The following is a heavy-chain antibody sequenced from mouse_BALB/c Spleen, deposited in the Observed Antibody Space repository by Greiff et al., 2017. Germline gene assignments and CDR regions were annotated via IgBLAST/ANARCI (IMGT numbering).Heavy chain of an antibody. J-gene: IGHJ4*01. CDR1: GFSLTSYG. CDR3: ARDPYYYGSSYYYAMDY. D-gene: IGHD1-1*01. V-gene: IGHV2-9*02. Sequence: QVQLKESGPGLVAPSQSLSITCTVSGFSLTSYGVHWVRQPPGKGLEWLGVIWAGGSTNYNSALMSRLSISKDNSKSQVFLKMNSLQTDDTAMYYCARDPYYYGSSYYYAMDYWGQGTSVTVSS. CDR2: IWAGGST.